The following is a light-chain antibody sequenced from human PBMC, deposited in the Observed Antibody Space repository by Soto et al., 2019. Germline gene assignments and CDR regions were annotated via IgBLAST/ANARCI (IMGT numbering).Light chain of an antibody. CDR1: QGISSY. Sequence: AIRMTQSPSSLSASPGDRVTITCRASQGISSYLAWYQQKPGKAPKLLIYAASTLQSGVPSRFSGSGSGTDFTLTISCLQSEDVATYYCQQYYSYPPLTFGGGTKVEIK. CDR3: QQYYSYPPLT. V-gene: IGKV1-8*01. CDR2: AAS. J-gene: IGKJ4*01.